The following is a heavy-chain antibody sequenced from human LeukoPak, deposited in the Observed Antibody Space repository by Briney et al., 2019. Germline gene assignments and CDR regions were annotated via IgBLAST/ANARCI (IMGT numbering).Heavy chain of an antibody. Sequence: ASVKVSCKASGGTFISYAISWVRQAPGQGLEWMGVIIPIFGTANYAQKFQGRVTITADKSTSTAYMELSSLRSEDTAVYYCAYYYGSGTYYYYGMDVWGKGTTVTVSS. CDR2: IIPIFGTA. J-gene: IGHJ6*04. CDR3: AYYYGSGTYYYYGMDV. D-gene: IGHD3-10*01. V-gene: IGHV1-69*06. CDR1: GGTFISYA.